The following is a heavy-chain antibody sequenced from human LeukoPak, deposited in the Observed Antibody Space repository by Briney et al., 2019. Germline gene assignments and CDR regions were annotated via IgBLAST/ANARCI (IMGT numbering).Heavy chain of an antibody. V-gene: IGHV1-69*04. CDR1: GGTFSSYA. CDR2: IIPILGIA. J-gene: IGHJ4*02. CDR3: ARDSGIAAAGN. Sequence: ASVKVSCKASGGTFSSYAISWVRQAPGQGLEWMGRIIPILGIANYAQKFQGRVTITADKSTSTAYMELSSLRSEDTAVYYCARDSGIAAAGNWGQGTLVTVSS. D-gene: IGHD6-13*01.